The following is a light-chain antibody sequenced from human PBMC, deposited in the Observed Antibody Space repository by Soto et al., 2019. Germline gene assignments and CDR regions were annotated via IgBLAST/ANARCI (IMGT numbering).Light chain of an antibody. V-gene: IGLV1-44*01. Sequence: QSVLTQPPSASGTPGQRVTISCSGSSSNIGSKTVNWYQQLPGTAPKLLIYSNNQLPSGVPDRFSGSKSGTSASLAISGLQSEDEADYYCAAWDDSLNGVVFGGGTKVTVL. CDR2: SNN. CDR3: AAWDDSLNGVV. J-gene: IGLJ2*01. CDR1: SSNIGSKT.